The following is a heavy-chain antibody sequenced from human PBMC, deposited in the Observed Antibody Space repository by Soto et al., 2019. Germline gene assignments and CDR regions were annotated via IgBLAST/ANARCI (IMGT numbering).Heavy chain of an antibody. CDR1: GGSISSSSYY. J-gene: IGHJ3*02. V-gene: IGHV4-39*01. D-gene: IGHD2-8*02. CDR2: IYYSGIT. CDR3: ARYRPFSPGPFDI. Sequence: QLQLQESGPGLVKPSETLSLTCTVSGGSISSSSYYWGWIRQPPGKGLEWIGTIYYSGITYYNPSLKSRVTISVDTSKNQFSLKVTSVTAADTAVYYCARYRPFSPGPFDIWGQGTMVTVSS.